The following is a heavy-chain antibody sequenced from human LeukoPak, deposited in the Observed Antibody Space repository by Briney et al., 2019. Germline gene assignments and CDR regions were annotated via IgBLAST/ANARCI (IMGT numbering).Heavy chain of an antibody. CDR1: GFTFDDYA. D-gene: IGHD3-22*01. V-gene: IGHV3-9*01. J-gene: IGHJ4*02. Sequence: GGSLRLSCAASGFTFDDYAMHWVRQAPGKGLEWVSGISWNSGSIGYADSVKGRFTISRDNAKNSLYLQMNSLRAEDTALYYCAKDIYYDSSGLGFDYWGQGTLVTVSS. CDR2: ISWNSGSI. CDR3: AKDIYYDSSGLGFDY.